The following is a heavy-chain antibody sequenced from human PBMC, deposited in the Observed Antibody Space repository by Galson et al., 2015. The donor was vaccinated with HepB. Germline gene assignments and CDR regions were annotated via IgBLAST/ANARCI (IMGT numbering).Heavy chain of an antibody. CDR2: ISAYNGNT. V-gene: IGHV1-18*04. D-gene: IGHD2-2*01. J-gene: IGHJ6*02. CDR3: ARALGYCSSTSCETMVRGEVGMDV. CDR1: GYTFTSSG. Sequence: SVKVSCKASGYTFTSSGISWVRQAPGQGLEWMGRISAYNGNTNYAQKLQGRVTMTTDTSTSTAYMELRSLRSDDTAVYYCARALGYCSSTSCETMVRGEVGMDVWGQGTTVTVSS.